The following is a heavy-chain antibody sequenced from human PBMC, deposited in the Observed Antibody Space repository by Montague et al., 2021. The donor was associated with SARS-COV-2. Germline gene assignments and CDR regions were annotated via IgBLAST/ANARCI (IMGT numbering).Heavy chain of an antibody. CDR2: IYSGGST. CDR1: GFTVSSNY. Sequence: SLRLSCAASGFTVSSNYMSWVRQAPGKGLEWVSVIYSGGSTYYADSVKGRFTISRDNSKNTLYLQMNSLRAEDTAVYYCARDRHWTNTYYDILTGYQYHYYGMDVWGQGTTVTVSS. D-gene: IGHD3-9*01. J-gene: IGHJ6*02. CDR3: ARDRHWTNTYYDILTGYQYHYYGMDV. V-gene: IGHV3-66*01.